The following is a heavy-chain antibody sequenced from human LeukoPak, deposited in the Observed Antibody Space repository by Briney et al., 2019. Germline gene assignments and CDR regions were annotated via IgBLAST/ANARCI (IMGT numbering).Heavy chain of an antibody. V-gene: IGHV3-7*01. D-gene: IGHD2-15*01. CDR2: IKQDGSEK. CDR1: GFTFSSYW. CDR3: ARDRIMGYFDY. Sequence: GGSLRLSCAASGFTFSSYWMSWVRQAPGKGLEGVANIKQDGSEKYYVDSVKGRFTISRDNAKNSLYLQMNSLRAEDTAVYYCARDRIMGYFDYWGQGTLVTVSS. J-gene: IGHJ4*02.